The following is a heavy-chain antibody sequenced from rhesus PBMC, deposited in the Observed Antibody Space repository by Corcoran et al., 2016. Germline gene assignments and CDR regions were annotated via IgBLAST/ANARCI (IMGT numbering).Heavy chain of an antibody. CDR3: SRSAAAGTYYFDY. Sequence: EVQLVESGGGLVQPGGSLRLSCAASGFTFSSYGMSWVRQAPGKGLEWVSYISNGGGSTYYADSVKGRFTISRDNSKNTLSLQMNSLRAEDTALYYCSRSAAAGTYYFDYWGQGVLVTVSS. CDR1: GFTFSSYG. V-gene: IGHV3S5*01. D-gene: IGHD6-25*01. CDR2: ISNGGGST. J-gene: IGHJ4*01.